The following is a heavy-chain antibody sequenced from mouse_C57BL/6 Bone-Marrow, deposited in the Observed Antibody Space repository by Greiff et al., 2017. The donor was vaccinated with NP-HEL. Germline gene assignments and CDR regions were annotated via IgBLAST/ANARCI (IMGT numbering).Heavy chain of an antibody. CDR3: ARRGSDSSGYVPYFDY. J-gene: IGHJ2*01. D-gene: IGHD3-2*02. CDR1: GYTFTSYW. CDR2: IDPSDSET. V-gene: IGHV1-52*01. Sequence: QVQLQQPGAELVRPGSSVKLSCKASGYTFTSYWMPWVKQRPIPGLEWIGNIDPSDSETHYNQKFKDKATLTVDKSSSTAYMQLSSLTSEDSAVYYCARRGSDSSGYVPYFDYWGQGTTLTVSS.